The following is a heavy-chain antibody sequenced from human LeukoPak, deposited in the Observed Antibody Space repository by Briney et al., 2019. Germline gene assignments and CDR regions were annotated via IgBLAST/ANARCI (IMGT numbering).Heavy chain of an antibody. V-gene: IGHV3-33*01. D-gene: IGHD4-11*01. Sequence: GGSLRLSCAASGFSFSTYGMQWVRQAPGKGLEWVAVIWYDGSKKYYVDSVKGRFTISRDNSKNTVYLEMNSLRAEDTAVYYCARAMTSWGQGTLVTVSS. CDR1: GFSFSTYG. CDR2: IWYDGSKK. CDR3: ARAMTS. J-gene: IGHJ4*02.